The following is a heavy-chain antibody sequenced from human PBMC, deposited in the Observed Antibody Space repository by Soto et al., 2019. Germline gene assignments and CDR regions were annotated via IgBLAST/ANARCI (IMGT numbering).Heavy chain of an antibody. CDR2: IYYSGST. CDR3: ARLPNGYGSGSYYQYYYYMAA. J-gene: IGHJ6*03. D-gene: IGHD3-10*01. CDR1: GGSISSSSYY. Sequence: PSETLSLTCTVSGGSISSSSYYWGWIRQPPGKGLEWIGSIYYSGSTYYNPSLKSRVTISVDTSKNQFSLKLSSVTAADTAVYYCARLPNGYGSGSYYQYYYYMAAWGKGTTVS. V-gene: IGHV4-39*01.